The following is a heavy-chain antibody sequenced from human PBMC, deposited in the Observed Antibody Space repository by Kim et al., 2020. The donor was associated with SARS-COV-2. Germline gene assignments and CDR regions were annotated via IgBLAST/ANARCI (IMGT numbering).Heavy chain of an antibody. CDR1: GFTFSSYW. CDR2: IKQDGHQK. J-gene: IGHJ3*02. CDR3: ARDGDLYSSGKDAFDI. Sequence: GGSLRLSCAASGFTFSSYWVTWVRQAPGEGLEWVANIKQDGHQKYYVDSVKGRFTISRDNAKNSLYLQMNSLRAEDTAVYYCARDGDLYSSGKDAFDIWGHGTMVTVSS. V-gene: IGHV3-7*01. D-gene: IGHD6-19*01.